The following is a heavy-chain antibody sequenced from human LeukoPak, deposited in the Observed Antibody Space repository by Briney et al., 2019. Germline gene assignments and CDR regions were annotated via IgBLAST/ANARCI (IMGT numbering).Heavy chain of an antibody. CDR1: GGSFNKNY. CDR2: IYDSGST. CDR3: ARRYDFWTQGSGMDV. D-gene: IGHD3-3*01. J-gene: IGHJ6*02. V-gene: IGHV4-59*08. Sequence: PSETLSLTCSVSGGSFNKNYWSWIRKSPGRGLEWIGYIYDSGSTHYNPSLKSRVTMSIDTSKNMFSLKLSSVTAADTAVYYCARRYDFWTQGSGMDVWGQGTTVIVSS.